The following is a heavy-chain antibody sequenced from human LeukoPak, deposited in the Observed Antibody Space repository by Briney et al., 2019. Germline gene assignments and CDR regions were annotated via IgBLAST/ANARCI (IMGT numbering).Heavy chain of an antibody. V-gene: IGHV1-2*02. Sequence: ASVKVSCKASGYTVTYFYIHWMRQAPGQGLEWMGWINPNSGGTNFAQQFQGRVTMTRDTSISTAYMELSSLTSDDTAVYYCARDLKTRYYYDSSASYSLEAFDIWGQGTVVTVSS. CDR2: INPNSGGT. D-gene: IGHD3-22*01. J-gene: IGHJ3*02. CDR1: GYTVTYFY. CDR3: ARDLKTRYYYDSSASYSLEAFDI.